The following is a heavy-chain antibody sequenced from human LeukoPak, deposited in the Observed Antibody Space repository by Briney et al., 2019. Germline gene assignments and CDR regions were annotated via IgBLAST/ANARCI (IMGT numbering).Heavy chain of an antibody. CDR3: ARVGHNWFDP. Sequence: PLGTPSLTCAVSGGSLSSPNWCTWVRPPPGKGLEWIGEIYHSGRTNSNPSLESRVIMSVDKSKNQFSLKLTSVTAADTAVYYCARVGHNWFDPWGQGTLVTVSS. CDR1: GGSLSSPNW. D-gene: IGHD1-26*01. CDR2: IYHSGRT. J-gene: IGHJ5*02. V-gene: IGHV4-4*02.